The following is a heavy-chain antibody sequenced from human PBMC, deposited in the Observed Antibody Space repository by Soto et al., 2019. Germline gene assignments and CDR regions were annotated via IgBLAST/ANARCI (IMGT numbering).Heavy chain of an antibody. Sequence: PSETLSLTCAVSGGYISSGYYSWSWIRPPQGKGLEWIGFIYNSGSTYYNSSLKSRVTISVDRSKNHFFLNLTSVTAADTAVYYCATYRKFFQIWGQGTKVTVSS. CDR2: IYNSGST. J-gene: IGHJ3*02. V-gene: IGHV4-30-2*01. CDR1: GGYISSGYYS. CDR3: ATYRKFFQI.